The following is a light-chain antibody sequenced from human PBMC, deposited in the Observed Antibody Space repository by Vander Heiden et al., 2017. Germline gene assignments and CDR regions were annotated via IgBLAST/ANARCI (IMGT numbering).Light chain of an antibody. CDR3: QWRSNGPPLT. V-gene: IGKV3-11*01. Sequence: EIVLTQSPATLSLSPGERATLSCRASQSVSSYLAWYQQKPGPAPRLLIYDASNRAMGIPASSSGSGCGTGFTLTISSREPEDFAVYSCQWRSNGPPLTFGGGTKVEIK. J-gene: IGKJ4*01. CDR2: DAS. CDR1: QSVSSY.